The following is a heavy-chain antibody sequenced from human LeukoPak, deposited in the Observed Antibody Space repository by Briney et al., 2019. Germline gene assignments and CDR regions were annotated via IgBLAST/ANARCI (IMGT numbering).Heavy chain of an antibody. V-gene: IGHV1-2*06. CDR1: GYTFTGYY. J-gene: IGHJ4*02. CDR3: ARVHGAVGFPTDDYGDRVFDY. D-gene: IGHD4-17*01. CDR2: INPNSGGT. Sequence: GASVKVSCKASGYTFTGYYMHWVRQAHGQGLEWMGRINPNSGGTNYAQKFQGRVTMTRDTSISTAYMELSRLRSDDTAVYYCARVHGAVGFPTDDYGDRVFDYWGQGTLVTVSS.